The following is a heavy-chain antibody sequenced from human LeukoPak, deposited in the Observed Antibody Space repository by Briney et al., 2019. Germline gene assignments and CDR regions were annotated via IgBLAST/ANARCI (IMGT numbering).Heavy chain of an antibody. J-gene: IGHJ4*02. CDR2: IYQSGTT. CDR1: GGSISHYY. V-gene: IGHV4-59*01. CDR3: SRALGYYAFYFDH. Sequence: SETLSLTCTASGGSISHYYWSWIRQPPGKGLEWIGYIYQSGTTYSHPYLKSRVTILVDTSNNQFSLKLTSMTAADTAVYYCSRALGYYAFYFDHWGQGTLATVSS. D-gene: IGHD1-26*01.